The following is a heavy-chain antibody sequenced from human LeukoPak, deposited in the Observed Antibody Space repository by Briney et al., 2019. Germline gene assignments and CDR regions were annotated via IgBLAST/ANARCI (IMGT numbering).Heavy chain of an antibody. CDR1: GFTFSSYA. Sequence: GGSLRLSCAASGFTFSSYAMSWVRQAPGKGLEWVSAISGSGGSTYYADSVKGRFTISRDNSKNTLYLQMNNLRAEDTAVYYRAKDYDGSGSYFYYWGQGTLVTVSS. CDR3: AKDYDGSGSYFYY. V-gene: IGHV3-23*01. D-gene: IGHD3-10*01. CDR2: ISGSGGST. J-gene: IGHJ4*02.